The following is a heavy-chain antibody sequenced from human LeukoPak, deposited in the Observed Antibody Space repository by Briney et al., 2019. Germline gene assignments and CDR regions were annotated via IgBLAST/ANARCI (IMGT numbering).Heavy chain of an antibody. CDR2: INYSGST. CDR1: GGSISSSY. CDR3: ARSAGYYYDSSAYRYYFDY. V-gene: IGHV4-59*01. Sequence: PSETLSLTGTVSGGSISSSYWTWIRKPPGKELKWIGNINYSGSTNYNPSLKSRVTISVDTSKNQFSLKLSSVTAADTAVYYCARSAGYYYDSSAYRYYFDYWGQGTLVTVSS. D-gene: IGHD3-22*01. J-gene: IGHJ4*02.